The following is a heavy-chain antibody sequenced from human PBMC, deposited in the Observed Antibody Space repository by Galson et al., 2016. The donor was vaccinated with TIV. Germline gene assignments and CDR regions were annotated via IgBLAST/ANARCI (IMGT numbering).Heavy chain of an antibody. CDR1: GGTFSTYA. Sequence: SVKVSCKASGGTFSTYAISWVRQAPGQGLEWMGRIVPTLGMTNYAQKFQGRLTITADISTNTAYMELSVLRSEDTAVYFCARYCSTTNCYGSTHGIDVWGQGTTVAVSS. CDR3: ARYCSTTNCYGSTHGIDV. CDR2: IVPTLGMT. D-gene: IGHD2-2*01. V-gene: IGHV1-69*04. J-gene: IGHJ6*02.